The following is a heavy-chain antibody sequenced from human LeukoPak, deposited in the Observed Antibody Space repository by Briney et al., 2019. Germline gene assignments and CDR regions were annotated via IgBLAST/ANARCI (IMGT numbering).Heavy chain of an antibody. CDR3: AKDDTTVTPAGYFQH. CDR2: IRYDGSNK. D-gene: IGHD4-17*01. V-gene: IGHV3-30*02. J-gene: IGHJ1*01. Sequence: PGGSLRLSCAASGFTFSSYGMHWVRQAPGEGLEWVAFIRYDGSNKYYADSVKGRFTISRDNSKNTLYLQMNSLRAEDTAVYYCAKDDTTVTPAGYFQHWGQGTLVTVSS. CDR1: GFTFSSYG.